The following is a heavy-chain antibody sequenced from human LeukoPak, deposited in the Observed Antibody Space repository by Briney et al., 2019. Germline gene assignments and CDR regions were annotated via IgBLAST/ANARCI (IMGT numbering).Heavy chain of an antibody. CDR1: GFTFSSYA. D-gene: IGHD1-26*01. J-gene: IGHJ3*02. CDR2: IWYDGSNK. CDR3: ARPRIVGATEGAFDI. V-gene: IGHV3-33*08. Sequence: GSLRLSCAASGFTFSSYAMHWVRQAPGKGLEWVAVIWYDGSNKYYADSVKGRFTISRDNSKNTLYLQMNSLRVEDTAVYYCARPRIVGATEGAFDIWGQGTMVTVSS.